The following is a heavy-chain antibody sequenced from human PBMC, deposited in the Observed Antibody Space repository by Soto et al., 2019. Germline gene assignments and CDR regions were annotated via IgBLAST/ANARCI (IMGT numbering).Heavy chain of an antibody. CDR1: GGSISSYY. CDR3: ARDKVFGDREVVWFAP. CDR2: IYYSGST. Sequence: SETLSLTCTVSGGSISSYYWSWIRQPPGKGLEWIGYIYYSGSTNYNPSLKSRVTISVDTSKNQFSLKLSSVTAADTAVYYCARDKVFGDREVVWFAPGGKEPLVTV. V-gene: IGHV4-59*01. D-gene: IGHD3-3*01. J-gene: IGHJ5*02.